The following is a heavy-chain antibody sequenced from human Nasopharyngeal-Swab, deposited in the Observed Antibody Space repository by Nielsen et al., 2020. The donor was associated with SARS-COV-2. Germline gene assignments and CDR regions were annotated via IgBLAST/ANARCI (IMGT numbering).Heavy chain of an antibody. CDR1: GGSFSGYY. CDR2: INHSGRT. Sequence: SETLSLTCAVYGGSFSGYYWSWIRQPPGKGLEWIGEINHSGRTNYNPSLKSRVTTSVDTSKNQFSRKLSSVTAADTAVYYCARIAGTVAFVDYWGQGTLVTVSS. J-gene: IGHJ4*02. D-gene: IGHD6-13*01. CDR3: ARIAGTVAFVDY. V-gene: IGHV4-34*01.